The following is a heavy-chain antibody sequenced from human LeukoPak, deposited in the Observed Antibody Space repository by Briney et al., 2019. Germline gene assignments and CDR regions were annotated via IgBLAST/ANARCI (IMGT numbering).Heavy chain of an antibody. J-gene: IGHJ4*02. V-gene: IGHV3-74*01. D-gene: IGHD3-22*01. CDR3: ARDGNYYDSSGPADY. CDR1: RFTFSRYW. Sequence: GGSLRLSCAASRFTFSRYWMHWVRQAPGKGLVWVSRINSDGISTSYADSVKGRFTISRDNAKNTLYLQTNSLRAEDTAVYYCARDGNYYDSSGPADYWGQGTLVTVSS. CDR2: INSDGIST.